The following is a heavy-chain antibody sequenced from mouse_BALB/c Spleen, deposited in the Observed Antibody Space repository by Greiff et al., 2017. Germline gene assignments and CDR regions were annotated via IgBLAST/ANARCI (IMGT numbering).Heavy chain of an antibody. D-gene: IGHD2-12*01. V-gene: IGHV5-6-5*01. CDR3: ARVVFDY. CDR1: GFTFSSYA. Sequence: EVKVVESGGGLVKPGGSLKLSCAASGFTFSSYAMSWVRQTPEKRLEWVASISSGGSTYYPDSVKGRFTISRDNARNILYLQMSSLRSEDTAMYYCARVVFDYWGQGTTLTVSS. CDR2: ISSGGST. J-gene: IGHJ2*01.